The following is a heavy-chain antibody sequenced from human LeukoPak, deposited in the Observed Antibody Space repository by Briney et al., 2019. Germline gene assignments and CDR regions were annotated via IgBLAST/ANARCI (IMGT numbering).Heavy chain of an antibody. V-gene: IGHV1-69*05. J-gene: IGHJ6*03. Sequence: SVKVSCKASGGTFSSYAISWVRQAPGQGLEWMGGIIPIFGTANDAQKFQGRVTITTDESTSTAYMELSSLRSEDTAVYYCARGGSAEQLVHGEYYYYYMDVWGKGTTVTVSS. D-gene: IGHD6-13*01. CDR3: ARGGSAEQLVHGEYYYYYMDV. CDR1: GGTFSSYA. CDR2: IIPIFGTA.